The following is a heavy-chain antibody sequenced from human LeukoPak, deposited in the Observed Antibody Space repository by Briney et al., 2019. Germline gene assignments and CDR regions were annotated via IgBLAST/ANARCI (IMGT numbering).Heavy chain of an antibody. J-gene: IGHJ4*02. CDR3: ARTPYDLYYFDY. CDR2: IIPIFGTA. V-gene: IGHV1-69*05. CDR1: GYTFTSYG. Sequence: GASVKVSCKASGYTFTSYGISWVRQAPGQGLEWMGGIIPIFGTATYAQKFQGRVTITTDESTSTAYMELSSLRSEDTAVYYCARTPYDLYYFDYWGQGTLVTVSS. D-gene: IGHD3-22*01.